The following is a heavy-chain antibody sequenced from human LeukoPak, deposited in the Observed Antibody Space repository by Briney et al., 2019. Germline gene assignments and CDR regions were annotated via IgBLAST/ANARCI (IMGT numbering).Heavy chain of an antibody. CDR3: ARGGSYLSAFDI. V-gene: IGHV3-23*01. J-gene: IGHJ3*02. D-gene: IGHD1-26*01. CDR1: GFTFRNYG. CDR2: ISASGGAT. Sequence: GGSLRLSCGASGFTFRNYGMNWVRQAPRKGLEWVSSISASGGATYYADSVKGRFTISRDNSKNTLYLQMNSLRAEDTAVYYCARGGSYLSAFDIWGQGTMVTVSS.